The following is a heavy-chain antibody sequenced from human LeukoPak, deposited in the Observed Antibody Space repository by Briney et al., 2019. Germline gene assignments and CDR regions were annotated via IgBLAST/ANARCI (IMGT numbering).Heavy chain of an antibody. CDR3: ARDYPIYYDSSSYYYYMDV. J-gene: IGHJ6*03. Sequence: ASVKVSRKASGYTFTSYGISWVRQAPGQGLEWMGWISAYNGNTNYAQKLQGRVTMTTDTSTSTAYMELRSLRSEDTAVYYCARDYPIYYDSSSYYYYMDVWGKGTTVTVSS. V-gene: IGHV1-18*01. D-gene: IGHD3-22*01. CDR1: GYTFTSYG. CDR2: ISAYNGNT.